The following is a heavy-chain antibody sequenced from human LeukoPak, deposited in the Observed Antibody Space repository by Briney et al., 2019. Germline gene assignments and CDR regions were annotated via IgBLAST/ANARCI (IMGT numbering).Heavy chain of an antibody. J-gene: IGHJ6*03. CDR2: IKQDGSEK. D-gene: IGHD3-10*01. CDR3: ARVSSKATVRGLITKKNYYYYYMDV. CDR1: GFTFSSYW. Sequence: GGSLRLSCAASGFTFSSYWMSWVRQAPGKGLEWVANIKQDGSEKYYVDSVKGRFTISRDNAKNSLYLQMNSLRAEDTAVYYYARVSSKATVRGLITKKNYYYYYMDVWGKGTTVTISS. V-gene: IGHV3-7*01.